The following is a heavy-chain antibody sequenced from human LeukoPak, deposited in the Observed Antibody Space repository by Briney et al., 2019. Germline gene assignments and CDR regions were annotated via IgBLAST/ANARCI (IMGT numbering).Heavy chain of an antibody. Sequence: SETLSLTCTVSGGSISSSSYYWGWIRQPPGKGLEWIGSIYYGSTYYNPSLKSPVTISVDTSKNQFSLKLSSVTSADTAVYYCARQKKIGYCSSTSCYNWFDPWGQGTLVTVSS. CDR3: ARQKKIGYCSSTSCYNWFDP. CDR1: GGSISSSSYY. CDR2: IYYGST. J-gene: IGHJ5*02. D-gene: IGHD2-2*01. V-gene: IGHV4-39*01.